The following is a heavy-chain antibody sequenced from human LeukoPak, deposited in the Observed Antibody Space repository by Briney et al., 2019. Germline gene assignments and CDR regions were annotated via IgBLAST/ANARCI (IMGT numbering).Heavy chain of an antibody. Sequence: SVTVSCKASGGTFSSYAISWVRQAPGQGLEWMGGIIPIFGTANYAQKFQGRVTITTDESTSTAYMELSSLRSEDTAVYYCARYCSSTSCYHWFDPWGQGTLVTVSS. V-gene: IGHV1-69*05. CDR1: GGTFSSYA. CDR2: IIPIFGTA. CDR3: ARYCSSTSCYHWFDP. D-gene: IGHD2-2*01. J-gene: IGHJ5*02.